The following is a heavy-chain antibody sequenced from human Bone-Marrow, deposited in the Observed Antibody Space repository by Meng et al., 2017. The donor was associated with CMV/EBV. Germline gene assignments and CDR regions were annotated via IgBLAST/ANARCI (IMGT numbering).Heavy chain of an antibody. V-gene: IGHV2-70*20. J-gene: IGHJ3*02. Sequence: GLNLEKPRQTLTLPCTLTEFSLSTSRMCVSWVRQPPGKALEWLALIDWDDDKYYSTSLKTRLTISKDTSKNQVVLTMTNMDPVDTATYYCARIRLGYHYSHRGAFDIWGQMAMVTVSS. D-gene: IGHD2-2*01. CDR2: IDWDDDK. CDR3: ARIRLGYHYSHRGAFDI. CDR1: EFSLSTSRMC.